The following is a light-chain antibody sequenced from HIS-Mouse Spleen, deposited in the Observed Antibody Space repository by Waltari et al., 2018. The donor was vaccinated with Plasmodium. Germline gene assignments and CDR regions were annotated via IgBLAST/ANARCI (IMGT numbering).Light chain of an antibody. Sequence: DVVMTQSPLSLPVPLGQPASISCRSSQSLVHSDGNTYLTWFQQRPGQSPRRLIYKVSNRDSGVPDRFSGSGSGTDFTLKISRVEAEDVGVYYCMQGTHWPLTFGGGTKVEIK. V-gene: IGKV2-30*02. J-gene: IGKJ4*01. CDR2: KVS. CDR1: QSLVHSDGNTY. CDR3: MQGTHWPLT.